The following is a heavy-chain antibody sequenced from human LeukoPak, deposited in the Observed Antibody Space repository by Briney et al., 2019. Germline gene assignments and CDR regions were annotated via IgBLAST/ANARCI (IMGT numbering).Heavy chain of an antibody. D-gene: IGHD3-3*01. CDR1: GGSFCGYY. CDR3: ARGRYDFWSGYYGWFDP. V-gene: IGHV4-34*01. Sequence: SETLSLACAVYGGSFCGYYWSWIRQPPGKGLEWIGEINHSGSTNYNPSLKSRVTISVDTSKNQFSLKLSSVTAADTAVYYCARGRYDFWSGYYGWFDPWGQGTLVTVSS. J-gene: IGHJ5*02. CDR2: INHSGST.